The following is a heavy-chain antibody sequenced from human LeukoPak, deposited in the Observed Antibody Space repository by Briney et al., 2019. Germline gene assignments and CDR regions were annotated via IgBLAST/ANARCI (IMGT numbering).Heavy chain of an antibody. Sequence: TGGSLRLSCAASGFTFSSYSMNWVRQAPGKGLEWVSSISSSSSYIYYADSVKGRFTISRDNAKNSLYLQMNSLRAEETAVYYCARALNKAMVSWGQGTLDTVSS. J-gene: IGHJ4*02. D-gene: IGHD5-18*01. CDR2: ISSSSSYI. CDR3: ARALNKAMVS. V-gene: IGHV3-21*01. CDR1: GFTFSSYS.